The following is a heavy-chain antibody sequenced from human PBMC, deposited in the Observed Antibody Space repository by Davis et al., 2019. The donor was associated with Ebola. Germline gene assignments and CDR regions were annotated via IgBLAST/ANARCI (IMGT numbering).Heavy chain of an antibody. CDR1: GFTFSSYA. CDR2: ISYDGSNK. J-gene: IGHJ3*02. V-gene: IGHV3-30-3*01. CDR3: AGEFDAFDI. Sequence: GESLKISCAASGFTFSSYAMHWVRQAPGKGLEWVAVISYDGSNKYYADSVKGRFTISRDNSKNTLYLQMNSLRAEDTAVYYCAGEFDAFDIWGQGTMVTVSS.